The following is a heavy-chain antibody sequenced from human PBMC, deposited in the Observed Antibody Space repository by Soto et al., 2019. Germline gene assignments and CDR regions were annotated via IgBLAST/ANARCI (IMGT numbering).Heavy chain of an antibody. CDR3: AKERSYGRGPDY. CDR2: ISWDSRRI. CDR1: GFTFDDYA. D-gene: IGHD3-10*02. Sequence: ESGGGLVQPGRSLRLSCAASGFTFDDYAMHWVRQAPGKGLQWVSGISWDSRRIDYADSVKGRFTISRDNAKNSLYLQMNSLRPEDTALYYCAKERSYGRGPDYWGQGTLVTVSS. J-gene: IGHJ4*02. V-gene: IGHV3-9*01.